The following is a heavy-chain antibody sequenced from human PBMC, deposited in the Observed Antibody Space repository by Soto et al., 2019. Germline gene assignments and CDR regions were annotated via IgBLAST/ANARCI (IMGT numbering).Heavy chain of an antibody. Sequence: QEQLVQSGAEVKKAGSSVKVSCKDTGGLFSSYAVSWERQAPGQGLEWMGGIIPVFDTVYYAQKFQGRVTITADESTNTADMELSSLRSEDTAMYFCARGGSGYVWFNEFWGQGTLVTVSS. CDR1: GGLFSSYA. D-gene: IGHD3-22*01. V-gene: IGHV1-69*01. CDR3: ARGGSGYVWFNEF. CDR2: IIPVFDTV. J-gene: IGHJ4*02.